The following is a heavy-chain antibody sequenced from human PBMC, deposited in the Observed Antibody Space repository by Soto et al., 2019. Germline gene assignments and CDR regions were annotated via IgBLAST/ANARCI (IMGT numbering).Heavy chain of an antibody. CDR2: ISGSGGST. D-gene: IGHD1-7*01. CDR1: GFTFSSYA. Sequence: PGGSLRLSCAASGFTFSSYAMSWVRQAPGKGLEWVSAISGSGGSTYYADSVKGRFTISRDNSKNTLYLQMNSLRAEDTAVYYCARGTTIPYYYYYMDVWGKGTTVTVSS. CDR3: ARGTTIPYYYYYMDV. V-gene: IGHV3-23*01. J-gene: IGHJ6*03.